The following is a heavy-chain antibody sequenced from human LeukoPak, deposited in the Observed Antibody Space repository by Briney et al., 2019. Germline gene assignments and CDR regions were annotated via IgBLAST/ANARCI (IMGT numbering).Heavy chain of an antibody. CDR2: IRYDGSNK. V-gene: IGHV3-30*02. D-gene: IGHD3-22*01. J-gene: IGHJ3*02. Sequence: GGSLRLSCAASGFTFSSYGMHWVRQAPGKGLEWVAFIRYDGSNKYYADSVKGRFTISRDNSKNTLYLQMSSLRAEDTAVYYCAKTYYYDSSGYQDGGSGDFDIWGQGTMVTVSS. CDR1: GFTFSSYG. CDR3: AKTYYYDSSGYQDGGSGDFDI.